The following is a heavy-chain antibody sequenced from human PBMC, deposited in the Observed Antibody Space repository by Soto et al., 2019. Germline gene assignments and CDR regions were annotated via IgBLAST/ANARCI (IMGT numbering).Heavy chain of an antibody. J-gene: IGHJ4*02. CDR2: TSFDGSHE. D-gene: IGHD3-9*01. V-gene: IGHV3-30*18. CDR1: GFIFSDFG. Sequence: PGGPRLSCAASGFIFSDFGMSWVRQAPGKGLEWVAVTSFDGSHEYYAASAKGRFTISRDNSKNMLLLQMDNVRAEDTAVYYCAKSPSKARDYEVLAGYSGYFDSWGLGTLVTVSS. CDR3: AKSPSKARDYEVLAGYSGYFDS.